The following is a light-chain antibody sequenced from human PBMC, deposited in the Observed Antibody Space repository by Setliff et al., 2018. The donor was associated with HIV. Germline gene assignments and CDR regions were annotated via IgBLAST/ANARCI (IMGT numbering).Light chain of an antibody. V-gene: IGLV2-14*01. J-gene: IGLJ1*01. CDR1: NSDVGGYNY. CDR3: SSYTGTYTRV. CDR2: EVN. Sequence: QPALAQPASVSGSPGQSITISCTGTNSDVGGYNYVSWYQHHPGKAPKLMIYEVNYRPSGISSRFSGSKSANTASLTISGLQAEDEADYYCSSYTGTYTRVFGTGTKVTVL.